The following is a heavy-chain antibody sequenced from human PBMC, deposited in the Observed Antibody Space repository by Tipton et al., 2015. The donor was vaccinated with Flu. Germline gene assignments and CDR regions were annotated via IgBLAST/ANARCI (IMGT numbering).Heavy chain of an antibody. V-gene: IGHV3-53*01. J-gene: IGHJ4*02. CDR3: ARGRGYCITTTCLLPFDF. Sequence: SLRLSCGVSGFSVSSNYMTWVRQAPGKGLEWVSVTYSGGSTYSADSVKGRFTISRDNSKNTLYLQMNSLRAEDTAVYYCARGRGYCITTTCLLPFDFWGQGTLVTVSS. D-gene: IGHD2-2*01. CDR2: TYSGGST. CDR1: GFSVSSNY.